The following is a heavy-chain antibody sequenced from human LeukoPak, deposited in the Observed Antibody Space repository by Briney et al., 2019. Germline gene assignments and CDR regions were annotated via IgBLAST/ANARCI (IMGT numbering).Heavy chain of an antibody. J-gene: IGHJ4*02. CDR1: GVTFSSYA. Sequence: GGSLRLSCAAAGVTFSSYAMSLVRQAPGKGLEWVSAISGSGGSTYYADSVKGRFTISRDNSKNTLYLQMNSLRAEDTAVYYCAKASAVAYDDYWGQGTLVTVSS. CDR2: ISGSGGST. D-gene: IGHD6-19*01. CDR3: AKASAVAYDDY. V-gene: IGHV3-23*01.